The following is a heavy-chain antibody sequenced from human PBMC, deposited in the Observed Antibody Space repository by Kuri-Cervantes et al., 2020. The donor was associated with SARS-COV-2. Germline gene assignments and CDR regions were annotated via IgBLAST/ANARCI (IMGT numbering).Heavy chain of an antibody. CDR1: GFTFSSYS. D-gene: IGHD3-9*01. J-gene: IGHJ4*02. CDR2: VSSSSSTI. V-gene: IGHV3-48*02. CDR3: ARGSEAGYYYFDY. Sequence: GGSLRLSCAASGFTFSSYSMNWVRQAPGKELEWVSYVSSSSSTIYYADSVKGRFTISRDNAKNSLYLQMNSLRDEDTAVYYCARGSEAGYYYFDYWGQGTLVTVSS.